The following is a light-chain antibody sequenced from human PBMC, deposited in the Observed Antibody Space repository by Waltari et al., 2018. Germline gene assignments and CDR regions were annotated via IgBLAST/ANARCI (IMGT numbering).Light chain of an antibody. CDR3: QQLNSYPLT. J-gene: IGKJ2*01. Sequence: DIVMTQSPDSLAVSLGERATINCKSSQSVLYSSNNKNYLAWYQQKPGQPPKLLIYWASTRESGVPDRFSGSGSGTDFTLTISSLQAEDVAVYYCQQLNSYPLTFGQGTKLEIK. V-gene: IGKV4-1*01. CDR1: QSVLYSSNNKNY. CDR2: WAS.